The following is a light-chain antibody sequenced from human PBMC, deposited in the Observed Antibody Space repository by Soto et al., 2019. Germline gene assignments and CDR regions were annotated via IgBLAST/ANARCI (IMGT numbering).Light chain of an antibody. CDR1: QSISSG. Sequence: IVLTQSPATLYLSPGERATLSCRASQSISSGLAWYQQKPGQAPRLLLYAASNRATGVPDRFSGSGSGTDFILTISGLEPEDFAVYYCQQRASWPLTFGGGTKVDI. J-gene: IGKJ4*01. CDR3: QQRASWPLT. V-gene: IGKV3-11*01. CDR2: AAS.